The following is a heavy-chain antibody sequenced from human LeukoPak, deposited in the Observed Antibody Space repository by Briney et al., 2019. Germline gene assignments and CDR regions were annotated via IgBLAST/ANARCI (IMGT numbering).Heavy chain of an antibody. J-gene: IGHJ4*02. CDR3: ARGRNLNDY. CDR1: GGSFSGYY. Sequence: SETLSLTCAVYGGSFSGYYWSWIRQPPGKGLEWTGEINHSGSTNYNPSLKSRVTISVDTSKNQFSLKLSSVTAADTAVYYCARGRNLNDYWGQGTLVTVSS. CDR2: INHSGST. V-gene: IGHV4-34*01.